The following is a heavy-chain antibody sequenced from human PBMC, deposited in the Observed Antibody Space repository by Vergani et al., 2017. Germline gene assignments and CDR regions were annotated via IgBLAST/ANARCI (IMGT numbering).Heavy chain of an antibody. CDR1: GGTFSSYG. D-gene: IGHD2-21*01. CDR2: IIPIFGTA. V-gene: IGHV1-69*01. J-gene: IGHJ6*02. CDR3: ARDPLPVVVHYYYYGMDV. Sequence: QVQLVQSGAEVKKPGSSVKVSCKASGGTFSSYGISWVRQAPGQGLEWMGGIIPIFGTANYAQKFQGRVTITADESTSTAYMELSSLRSEDTAVYYCARDPLPVVVHYYYYGMDVWGQGTTVTVSS.